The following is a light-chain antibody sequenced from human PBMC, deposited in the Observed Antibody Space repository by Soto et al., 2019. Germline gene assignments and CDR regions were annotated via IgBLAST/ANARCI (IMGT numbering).Light chain of an antibody. V-gene: IGLV1-47*02. Sequence: QSVLTQPPSASGTPGQRVTISCSGSSSNIGNNYVYWYHQLPGTAPKLLIYTDNQRPSGVPDRFSGSKSGTSASLAISGLRSEDAADYYCAAWDGSLSGWVFGGGTK. J-gene: IGLJ3*02. CDR2: TDN. CDR1: SSNIGNNY. CDR3: AAWDGSLSGWV.